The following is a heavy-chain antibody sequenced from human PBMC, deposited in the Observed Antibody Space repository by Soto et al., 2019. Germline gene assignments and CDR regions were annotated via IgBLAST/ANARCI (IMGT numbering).Heavy chain of an antibody. V-gene: IGHV3-30*18. CDR3: AKEQLAMTVVVADYFDS. D-gene: IGHD2-15*01. Sequence: QVQLVESGGCVVQPGTSLRLSCAASGFSFSTYGIHWVRQAPDKGLEWVALISYDGGSKYYGDSVKGGFIISRDNSHNTVSLQMNRLRAHDTAVYFCAKEQLAMTVVVADYFDSWGQGTLVSVSS. CDR2: ISYDGGSK. CDR1: GFSFSTYG. J-gene: IGHJ4*02.